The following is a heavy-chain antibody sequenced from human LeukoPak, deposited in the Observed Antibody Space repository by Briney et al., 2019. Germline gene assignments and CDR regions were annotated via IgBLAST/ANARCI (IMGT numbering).Heavy chain of an antibody. V-gene: IGHV1-46*01. D-gene: IGHD3-10*01. CDR3: ARRAHPKYYYGSGSYYSHFDY. CDR2: INPSGGST. CDR1: GYTFTSYY. J-gene: IGHJ4*02. Sequence: ASVKVSCKASGYTFTSYYMHWVRQAPGQGLERMGIINPSGGSTSYAQKFQGRVTMTRDTSTSTVYMELSSLRSEDTAVYYCARRAHPKYYYGSGSYYSHFDYWGQGTLVTVSS.